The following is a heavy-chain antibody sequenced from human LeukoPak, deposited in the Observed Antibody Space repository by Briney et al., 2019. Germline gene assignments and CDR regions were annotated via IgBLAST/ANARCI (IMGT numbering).Heavy chain of an antibody. Sequence: PSQTLSLTCTVSGGSISIGGYYWSWIRQHPGKGLEWIGYIYYSGSTYYNPSLKSRVTISVDTSKNQFSLKLSSVTAADTAVYYCARDYYGSGSPVYWGQGTLVTVSS. J-gene: IGHJ4*02. CDR3: ARDYYGSGSPVY. CDR1: GGSISIGGYY. CDR2: IYYSGST. D-gene: IGHD3-10*01. V-gene: IGHV4-31*03.